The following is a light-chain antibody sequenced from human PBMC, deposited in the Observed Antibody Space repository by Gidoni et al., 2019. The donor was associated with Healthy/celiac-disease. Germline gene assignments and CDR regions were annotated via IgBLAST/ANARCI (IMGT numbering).Light chain of an antibody. CDR1: QRVSSSY. J-gene: IGKJ2*01. CDR2: GAS. CDR3: QQYGSSRRT. V-gene: IGKV3-20*01. Sequence: EIVLTQSPGTLSLSPGERATLSCRASQRVSSSYLAWYQQKPGQAPRLLIYGASSRAAGIPGRFSGSGSGTDFTLTISRLEPEDFAVYYCQQYGSSRRTFGQGTKLEIK.